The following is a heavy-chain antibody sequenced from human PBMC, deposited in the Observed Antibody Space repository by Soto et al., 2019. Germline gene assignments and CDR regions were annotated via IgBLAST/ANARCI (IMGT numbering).Heavy chain of an antibody. D-gene: IGHD4-17*01. CDR2: ISSSGSTI. J-gene: IGHJ3*02. CDR1: GFTFSDYY. Sequence: GGSLRLSCAASGFTFSDYYMSWIRQAPGKGLEWVSYISSSGSTIYYADSVKGRFTISRDNAKNSLYLQMNSLRAEDTAVYYCARARVTTVTHLAFDIWGQGTMVTVSS. V-gene: IGHV3-11*01. CDR3: ARARVTTVTHLAFDI.